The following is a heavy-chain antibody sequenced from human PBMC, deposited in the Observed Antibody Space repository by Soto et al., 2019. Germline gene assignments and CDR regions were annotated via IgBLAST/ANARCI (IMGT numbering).Heavy chain of an antibody. J-gene: IGHJ4*02. CDR3: AREPVGASRNDFDY. CDR1: GFTFSSYS. D-gene: IGHD1-26*01. V-gene: IGHV3-21*01. CDR2: ISSSGTYI. Sequence: GGSLRLSCAACGFTFSSYSMNWVRQAPGKGLEWVSSISSSGTYIYYADSLRGRFTISRDNAKNSLYLQMNSLRAEDTAVYYWAREPVGASRNDFDYWGQGTLVTVS.